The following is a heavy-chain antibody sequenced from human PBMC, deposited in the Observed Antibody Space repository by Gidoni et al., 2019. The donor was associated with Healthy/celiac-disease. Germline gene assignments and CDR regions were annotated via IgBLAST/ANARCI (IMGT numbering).Heavy chain of an antibody. CDR2: ISWNSGSI. J-gene: IGHJ6*02. D-gene: IGHD4-17*01. CDR1: GFTFDDYA. CDR3: AKDMSVTTGYYYGMDV. V-gene: IGHV3-9*01. Sequence: EVQLVDSGGGLVQPGRSLRLSCAASGFTFDDYAMHWVRQAPGKGLEWVSGISWNSGSIGYAESVKGRFTISRDNAKNSLYLQMNSLRAEDTALYYCAKDMSVTTGYYYGMDVWGQGTTVTVSS.